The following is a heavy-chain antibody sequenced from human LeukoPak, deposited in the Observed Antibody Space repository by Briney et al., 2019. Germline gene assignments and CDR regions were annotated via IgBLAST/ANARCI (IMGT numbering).Heavy chain of an antibody. J-gene: IGHJ4*02. D-gene: IGHD2-15*01. CDR1: GFTSSSYD. CDR3: ARAHCSGGSCYYFDY. CDR2: IGTAGDT. V-gene: IGHV3-13*04. Sequence: GGSLRLSCAASGFTSSSYDMHWVRQATGKGLEWVSAIGTAGDTYYPGSVKGRFTISRENAKNTLYLQMNSLRAGDTAVYYCARAHCSGGSCYYFDYWGQGTLVTVSS.